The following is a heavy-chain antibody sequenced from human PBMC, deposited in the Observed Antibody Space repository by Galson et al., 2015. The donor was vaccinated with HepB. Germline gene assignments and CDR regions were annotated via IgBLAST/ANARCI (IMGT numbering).Heavy chain of an antibody. CDR3: AKGGTSIPTFYFYYKGV. CDR1: GFTSSSYA. D-gene: IGHD2/OR15-2a*01. CDR2: VSGSGGRS. V-gene: IGHV3-23*01. J-gene: IGHJ6*03. Sequence: SLILSCAASGFTSSSYAMGCGRQSPGKGLEWVSGVSGSGGRSHTAVYGKGRFPLARDNSMNTLYVNMSSLGAEDTAVYYGAKGGTSIPTFYFYYKGVWGKGTTGTVSS.